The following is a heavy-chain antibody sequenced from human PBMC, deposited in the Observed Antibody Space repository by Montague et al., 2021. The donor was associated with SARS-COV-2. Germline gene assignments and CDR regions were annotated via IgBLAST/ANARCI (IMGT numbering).Heavy chain of an antibody. CDR2: IYYSGST. J-gene: IGHJ2*01. V-gene: IGHV4-31*03. Sequence: TLSLTCTVSGGSISSGGYYWSWIRQHPGKGLEWIGYIYYSGSTXYNPSLKSRVTISVDTSKNQFSLKMSSVTAADTAVYYCARSPEPMIILIITSLNWYFDPWGRGTLVTVSS. D-gene: IGHD3-22*01. CDR1: GGSISSGGYY. CDR3: ARSPEPMIILIITSLNWYFDP.